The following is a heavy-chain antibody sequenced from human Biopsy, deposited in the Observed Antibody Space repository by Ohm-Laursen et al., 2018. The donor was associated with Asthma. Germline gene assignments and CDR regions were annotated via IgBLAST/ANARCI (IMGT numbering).Heavy chain of an antibody. V-gene: IGHV1-18*01. CDR3: ARAVDYSHYYGVDV. D-gene: IGHD3-10*01. CDR1: GYTFNSAG. Sequence: ASVKVSCKTSGYTFNSAGITWVRQAPGQGLEWMGWISVYNGNTEVAQKLQDRVTMITDTSTSTAYMELRSLRSDDTAVYFCARAVDYSHYYGVDVWGQGTTVTVS. J-gene: IGHJ6*02. CDR2: ISVYNGNT.